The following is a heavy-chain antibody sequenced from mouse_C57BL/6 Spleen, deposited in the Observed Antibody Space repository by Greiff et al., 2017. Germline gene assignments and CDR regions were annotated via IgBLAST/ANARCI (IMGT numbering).Heavy chain of an antibody. V-gene: IGHV1-74*01. J-gene: IGHJ2*01. CDR2: IHPSDGDT. D-gene: IGHD2-13*01. Sequence: VQLQQPGPELVKPGASVKVSCKASGYTFTSYWMHWVKQRPGQGLEWIGRIHPSDGDTNYNQKFKGKATLTVDTSSSTAYMQLSSLTSEDAAVYDCAGDLGYFDYWGQGTTLTVSS. CDR1: GYTFTSYW. CDR3: AGDLGYFDY.